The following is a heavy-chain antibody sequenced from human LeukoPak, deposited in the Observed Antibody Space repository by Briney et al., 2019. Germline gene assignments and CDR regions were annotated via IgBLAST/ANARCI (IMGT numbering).Heavy chain of an antibody. V-gene: IGHV4-30-4*08. CDR3: ASSGYSSGWYY. J-gene: IGHJ4*02. D-gene: IGHD6-19*01. Sequence: PSETLSLTCTVSGGSISSGDYYWSWIRQPAGKSLEWIGYIYYSGSTYYNPSLKSRVTISVDTSKNQFSLKLSSVTAADTAVYYCASSGYSSGWYYWGQGTLVTVSS. CDR1: GGSISSGDYY. CDR2: IYYSGST.